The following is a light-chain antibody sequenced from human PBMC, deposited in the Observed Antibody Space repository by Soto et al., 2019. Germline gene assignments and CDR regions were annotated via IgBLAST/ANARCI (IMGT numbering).Light chain of an antibody. CDR2: EVT. V-gene: IGLV2-14*01. CDR1: SGDIGSYNR. CDR3: SSYTNINKRACV. J-gene: IGLJ1*01. Sequence: QSALTQPASVSGSPGQSITISCTGTSGDIGSYNRVPWYQQHPGKAPKLIIYEVTDRPSGVSNRFSGSKSGNTASLTISGLQAEDEAEYYCSSYTNINKRACVFGSGTKV.